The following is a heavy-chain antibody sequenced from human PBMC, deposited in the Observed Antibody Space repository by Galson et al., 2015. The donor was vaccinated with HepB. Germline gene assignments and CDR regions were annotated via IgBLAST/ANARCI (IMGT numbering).Heavy chain of an antibody. CDR1: GYTFTSYY. CDR3: ARLLAAIDSSSKDYVY. V-gene: IGHV1-46*01. D-gene: IGHD6-13*01. J-gene: IGHJ4*02. CDR2: INPSGGST. Sequence: SVKVSCKASGYTFTSYYMHWVRQAPGQGLEWMGIINPSGGSTSYARKFQGRVTISVDTSKNQFSLKLSSVTAADTAVYYCARLLAAIDSSSKDYVYWGQGTLVTVSS.